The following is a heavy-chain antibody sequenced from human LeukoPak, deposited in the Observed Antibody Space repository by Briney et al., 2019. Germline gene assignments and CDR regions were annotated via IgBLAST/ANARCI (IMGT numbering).Heavy chain of an antibody. J-gene: IGHJ4*02. V-gene: IGHV3-23*01. Sequence: GGSLRLSCAASGFTFSSYAMTWVRQAPGKGLEWVSGISGSGDNTNYADSVKGRFTISRDNSKNTLYLQVNSLRAEDTAVYYRASFPRGNLGLIILDYWGQGTLVTVSS. D-gene: IGHD3-16*02. CDR3: ASFPRGNLGLIILDY. CDR1: GFTFSSYA. CDR2: ISGSGDNT.